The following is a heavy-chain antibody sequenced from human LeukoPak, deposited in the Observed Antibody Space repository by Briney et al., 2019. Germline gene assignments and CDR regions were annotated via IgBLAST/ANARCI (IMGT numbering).Heavy chain of an antibody. CDR3: ARSRGSGWYRGWYFDY. V-gene: IGHV4-34*01. D-gene: IGHD6-19*01. CDR1: GGSFSGYY. CDR2: INHSGST. Sequence: SETLSLTCAVYGGSFSGYYWSWIRQPAGKGLEWIGEINHSGSTNYNPSLKSRVTISVDTSKNQFSLKLSSVTAADTAVYYCARSRGSGWYRGWYFDYWGQGTLVTVSS. J-gene: IGHJ4*02.